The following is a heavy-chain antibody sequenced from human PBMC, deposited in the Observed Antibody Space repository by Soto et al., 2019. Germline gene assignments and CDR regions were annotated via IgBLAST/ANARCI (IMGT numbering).Heavy chain of an antibody. CDR3: TRDRFKIRGGYYHYYGLDV. CDR1: EFTFSVYS. D-gene: IGHD3-10*01. V-gene: IGHV3-21*02. J-gene: IGHJ6*01. CDR2: ISSGSSYI. Sequence: DVQLEESGGGLVKPGGSLRLSCVASEFTFSVYSMNWVRQAPGKGLEWVSSISSGSSYIYYADSVKGRFTISRDNDKSSLFLHMNSLRVYDTVGYYCTRDRFKIRGGYYHYYGLDVFGQGTPVNVSS.